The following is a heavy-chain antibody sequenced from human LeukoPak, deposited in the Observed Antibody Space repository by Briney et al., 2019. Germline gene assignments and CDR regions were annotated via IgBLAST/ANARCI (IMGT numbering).Heavy chain of an antibody. Sequence: ASVKVSCKASGYTFTGHYMHWVRQAPGKGLEWMGRINPNSGGTNYAQKFQGRVTMTRDTSISTAYMELSRLRSDDTAVYYCARVVYYYDSSGYEYWGQGTLVTVSS. D-gene: IGHD3-22*01. J-gene: IGHJ4*02. CDR2: INPNSGGT. V-gene: IGHV1-2*06. CDR3: ARVVYYYDSSGYEY. CDR1: GYTFTGHY.